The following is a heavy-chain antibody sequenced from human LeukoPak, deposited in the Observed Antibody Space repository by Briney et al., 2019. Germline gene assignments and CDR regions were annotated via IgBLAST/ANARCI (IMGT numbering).Heavy chain of an antibody. J-gene: IGHJ4*02. Sequence: ASVKVSCKASGYTFTGYYLHWVRQAPGQGLEWMGWINPNSGGTNYAQKFQGRVTMTRDTSISTAYMELSRLRSDDTAVYYCARDPGDYGGNRFDYWGQGTLVTTSS. D-gene: IGHD4-23*01. CDR3: ARDPGDYGGNRFDY. V-gene: IGHV1-2*02. CDR1: GYTFTGYY. CDR2: INPNSGGT.